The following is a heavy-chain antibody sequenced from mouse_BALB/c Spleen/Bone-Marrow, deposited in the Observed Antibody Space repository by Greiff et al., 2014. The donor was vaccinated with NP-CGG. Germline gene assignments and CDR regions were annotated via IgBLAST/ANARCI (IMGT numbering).Heavy chain of an antibody. CDR2: IWAVGST. D-gene: IGHD2-3*01. CDR3: ARERENDGYYDIDY. J-gene: IGHJ2*01. Sequence: VQLKQSGPGPGAPSQSLSITCTVSGFSLTSYGVHWVRQPPGKGLEWLGVIWAVGSTNYNSALMSRLSISKDNSKSQVFLKMNSLQTDDTAMYYCARERENDGYYDIDYWGQGTTLTVSS. V-gene: IGHV2-9*02. CDR1: GFSLTSYG.